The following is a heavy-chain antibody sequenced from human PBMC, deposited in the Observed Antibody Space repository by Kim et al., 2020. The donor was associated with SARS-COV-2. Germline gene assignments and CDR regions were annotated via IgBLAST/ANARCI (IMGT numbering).Heavy chain of an antibody. CDR3: ARDPVAAAATGDWFDP. CDR1: GGTFNSYA. CDR2: IIPVFNSP. Sequence: SVKVSCKASGGTFNSYAISWVRQAPGQGLEWMGGIIPVFNSPYYAQKFQGRVTITADESTNTVYMNLYSLRSEDTAVYYCARDPVAAAATGDWFDPWGQGTLVTVSS. J-gene: IGHJ5*02. V-gene: IGHV1-69*13. D-gene: IGHD6-25*01.